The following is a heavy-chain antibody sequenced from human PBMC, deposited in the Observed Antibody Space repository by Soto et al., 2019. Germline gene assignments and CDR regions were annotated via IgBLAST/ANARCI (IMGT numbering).Heavy chain of an antibody. J-gene: IGHJ5*02. V-gene: IGHV1-2*04. CDR1: GYTFTGYY. CDR3: AGLGGLTGDGETWFDP. CDR2: INPNSGGT. Sequence: ASVKVSCKASGYTFTGYYMHWVRQAPGQGLEWMGWINPNSGGTNYAQKFQGWVTMTRDTSISTAYMELSRLRSDDTAVYYWAGLGGLTGDGETWFDPWGQGTLVTVSS. D-gene: IGHD7-27*01.